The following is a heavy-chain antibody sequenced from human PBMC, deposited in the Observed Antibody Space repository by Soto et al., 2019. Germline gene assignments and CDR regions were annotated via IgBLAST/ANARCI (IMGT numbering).Heavy chain of an antibody. D-gene: IGHD2-15*01. J-gene: IGHJ6*02. CDR2: INHSGST. CDR3: ARGRNVVVVAATYYYGMDV. V-gene: IGHV4-34*01. Sequence: QVQLQQWGAGLLKPSETLSLTCAVYGGSFSGYYWSWIRQPPGKGLEWIGEINHSGSTNYNPSLKSRVTISVDTSKTQFSLKLSSVTAADTAVYYRARGRNVVVVAATYYYGMDVWGQGTTVTVSS. CDR1: GGSFSGYY.